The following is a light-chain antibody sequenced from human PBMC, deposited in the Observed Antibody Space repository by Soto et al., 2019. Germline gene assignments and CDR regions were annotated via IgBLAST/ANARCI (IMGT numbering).Light chain of an antibody. V-gene: IGKV3-20*01. CDR1: QSVSSSY. Sequence: ETVLTQSPGTLSLSPGERATLSCRASQSVSSSYLAWYQQKPGQAPRLLNYDASSSATGIPDTFSGSGSGTDFSLNISRLEHEYFAVYYCQQYVRSPPSWTFGQGTKVEIK. J-gene: IGKJ1*01. CDR2: DAS. CDR3: QQYVRSPPSWT.